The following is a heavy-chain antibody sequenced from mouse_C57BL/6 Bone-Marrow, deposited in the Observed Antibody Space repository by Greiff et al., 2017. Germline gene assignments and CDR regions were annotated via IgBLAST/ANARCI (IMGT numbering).Heavy chain of an antibody. CDR1: EYEFPSHD. CDR2: INSDGGST. V-gene: IGHV5-2*01. J-gene: IGHJ4*01. D-gene: IGHD1-1*01. Sequence: EVMLVESGGGLVQPGESLKLSCESNEYEFPSHDMSWVRKTPEKRLELVAAINSDGGSTYYPDTMERRFIISRDNTKKTLYLQMSSLRSEDTALYYCARHGVYYYGSSYDAMDYCGQGTSVTVSS. CDR3: ARHGVYYYGSSYDAMDY.